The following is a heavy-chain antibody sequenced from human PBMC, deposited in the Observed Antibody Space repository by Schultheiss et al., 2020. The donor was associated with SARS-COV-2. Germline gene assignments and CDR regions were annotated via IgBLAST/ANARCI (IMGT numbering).Heavy chain of an antibody. CDR3: ARDLPPHDY. J-gene: IGHJ4*02. CDR2: IKEDGSER. Sequence: ESLKISCAAPRFSFIRYWMNWVFQAPGKGLKWVAKIKEDGSERYYVDSVKGRFSISRDNSKSTLYLQMNSLRAEDTAVYYCARDLPPHDYWGQGTLVTVSS. V-gene: IGHV3-7*01. CDR1: RFSFIRYW.